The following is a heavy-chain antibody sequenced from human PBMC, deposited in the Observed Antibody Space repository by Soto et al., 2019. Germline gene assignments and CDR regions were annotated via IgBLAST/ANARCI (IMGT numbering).Heavy chain of an antibody. J-gene: IGHJ4*02. D-gene: IGHD5-18*01. CDR1: GFTFSSYS. CDR3: ARSPDTAMAYFDY. Sequence: GGSLRLSCAASGFTFSSYSMNWVRQAPGKGLEWVSSISSSSSYIYYADSVKGRFTISRDNAKNSRYLQMNSLRAEDTAVYYCARSPDTAMAYFDYWGQGTLVTVSS. CDR2: ISSSSSYI. V-gene: IGHV3-21*01.